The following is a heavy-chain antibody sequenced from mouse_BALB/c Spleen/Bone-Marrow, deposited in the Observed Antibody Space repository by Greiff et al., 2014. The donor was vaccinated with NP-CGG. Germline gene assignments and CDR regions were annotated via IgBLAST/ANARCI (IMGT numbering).Heavy chain of an antibody. CDR3: AAYYYGSSQFAY. CDR2: IDPANGNT. D-gene: IGHD1-1*01. CDR1: GFNIKDTY. J-gene: IGHJ3*01. Sequence: EVQLQQSGAELVKPGASVKLSCTASGFNIKDTYMHWVKQRPEQGLEWIGRIDPANGNTKYDPKFQGKATITADTSSNTAYLQLSSLTSEGTAVYYCAAYYYGSSQFAYWGQGTLVTVSA. V-gene: IGHV14-3*02.